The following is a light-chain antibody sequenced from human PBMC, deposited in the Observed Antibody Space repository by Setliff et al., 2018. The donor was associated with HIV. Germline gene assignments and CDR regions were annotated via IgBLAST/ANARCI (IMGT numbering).Light chain of an antibody. CDR1: SSDVGGYNY. Sequence: ALAQPRSVSGSPGQSVTISCTGTSSDVGGYNYVSWYKQHPGKAPKLMIYDVSEWPSGVPDRFAGSKSGNTASLPISGLQAEDEAAYYCCSYTGSYTLGVFGTGTKVTVL. CDR2: DVS. J-gene: IGLJ1*01. V-gene: IGLV2-11*02. CDR3: CSYTGSYTLGV.